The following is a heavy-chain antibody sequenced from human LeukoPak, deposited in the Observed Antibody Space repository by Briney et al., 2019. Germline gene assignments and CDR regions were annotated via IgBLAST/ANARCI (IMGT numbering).Heavy chain of an antibody. Sequence: GGSLRLSCAASGFTFDDYAMHWVRQAPGKGLEWVSGISWNSGSIGYADSVKGRFTISRDNAKNSLYLQMNSLRAEDTALYYCAKGSDFWSGSIWGQETMVTVSS. CDR1: GFTFDDYA. J-gene: IGHJ3*02. D-gene: IGHD3-3*01. CDR2: ISWNSGSI. CDR3: AKGSDFWSGSI. V-gene: IGHV3-9*01.